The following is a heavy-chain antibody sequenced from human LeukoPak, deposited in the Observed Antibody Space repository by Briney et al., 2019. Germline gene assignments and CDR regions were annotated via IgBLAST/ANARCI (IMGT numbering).Heavy chain of an antibody. CDR3: ARGGCGDYDS. J-gene: IGHJ5*01. Sequence: GGSLRLSCAASTFTFSSYAMSWVRQAPGKGLEWVSAISSDADSTYYADSVQGRFTISRDNSKNTLFLQMSGLRAEDTAVYFFARGGCGDYDSWGQGTLVTVSS. V-gene: IGHV3-23*01. CDR1: TFTFSSYA. CDR2: ISSDADST. D-gene: IGHD4-17*01.